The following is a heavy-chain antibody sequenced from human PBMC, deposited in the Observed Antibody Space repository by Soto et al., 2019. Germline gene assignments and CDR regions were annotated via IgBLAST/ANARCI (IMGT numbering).Heavy chain of an antibody. V-gene: IGHV4-34*01. CDR2: INHSGST. CDR1: GGSFSGYY. J-gene: IGHJ4*02. CDR3: ARGHTVVVVAATKSTLDY. D-gene: IGHD2-15*01. Sequence: PSETLSLTCAVEGGSFSGYYWSWIRQPPGKRLEWIGEINHSGSTNYNPSLKSRVTISVDTSKNQFSLKLSSVTAADTAVYYCARGHTVVVVAATKSTLDYWGQGTLVTVSS.